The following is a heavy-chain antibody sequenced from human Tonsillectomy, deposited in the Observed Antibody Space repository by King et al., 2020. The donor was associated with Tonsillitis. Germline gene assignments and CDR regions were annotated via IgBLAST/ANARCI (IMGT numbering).Heavy chain of an antibody. CDR2: IKSKTDGGTT. CDR3: ITAPMRIQLCLPYGMDF. D-gene: IGHD5-18*01. J-gene: IGHJ6*02. V-gene: IGHV3-15*01. Sequence: VQLVESGGGLVKPGGSLRLSCAASGFTFSNAWMSWVRQAPGKGLEWVGRIKSKTDGGTTDYAAPVKGRFTISRDDSKNTLYLQMNSLKNEDTSVYYCITAPMRIQLCLPYGMDFWGQGTTVTVSS. CDR1: GFTFSNAW.